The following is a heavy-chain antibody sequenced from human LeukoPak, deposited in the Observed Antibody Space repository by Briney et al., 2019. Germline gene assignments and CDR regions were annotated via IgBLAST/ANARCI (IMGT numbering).Heavy chain of an antibody. D-gene: IGHD1-14*01. J-gene: IGHJ4*02. CDR2: ISGSGDST. V-gene: IGHV3-23*01. Sequence: GGSLRLSCAASGFTFSRYAMSWVRQAPGKGLEWVSAISGSGDSTYYADSVKGRFTISRDNSKNTLYLQMNSLKTEDTAVYYCTTDPGGIDEGFDYWGQGILVTVSS. CDR3: TTDPGGIDEGFDY. CDR1: GFTFSRYA.